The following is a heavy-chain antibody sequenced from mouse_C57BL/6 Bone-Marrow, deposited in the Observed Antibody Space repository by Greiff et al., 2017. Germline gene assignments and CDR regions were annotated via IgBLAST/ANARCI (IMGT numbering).Heavy chain of an antibody. D-gene: IGHD1-1*01. Sequence: QFQLQQSGPELVKPGASVKISCKASGYAFSSSWMNWVKQRPGKGLEWIGRIYPGDGDTNYNGKFKGKATLTADKTSSTAYMQLSSLTSEDSAVYFCARCYGSSKYYYAMDYWGQGTAVTVSS. V-gene: IGHV1-82*01. CDR2: IYPGDGDT. CDR3: ARCYGSSKYYYAMDY. CDR1: GYAFSSSW. J-gene: IGHJ4*01.